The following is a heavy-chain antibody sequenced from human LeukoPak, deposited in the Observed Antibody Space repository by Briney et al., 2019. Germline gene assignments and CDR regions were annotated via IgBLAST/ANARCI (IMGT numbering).Heavy chain of an antibody. CDR1: GFTFSSYS. Sequence: PGGSLRLSCAASGFTFSSYSMNWVRQAPGKALEWVSSISRSSNYIYYADSVKGRFTISRDNDKKSLYLQLNSLRAEDTAVYYCAKDPNGDYIGTFDIWGQGTMVTVSS. CDR2: ISRSSNYI. D-gene: IGHD4-17*01. V-gene: IGHV3-21*04. J-gene: IGHJ3*02. CDR3: AKDPNGDYIGTFDI.